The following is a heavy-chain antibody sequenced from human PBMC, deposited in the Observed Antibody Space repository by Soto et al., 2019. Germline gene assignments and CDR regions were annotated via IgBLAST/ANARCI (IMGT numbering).Heavy chain of an antibody. CDR3: AKDPAGIAVANFDY. CDR1: GFTFSSYG. CDR2: ISYDGSNK. D-gene: IGHD6-19*01. Sequence: TGGSLRLSCAASGFTFSSYGVHWVSQAPGKGLEWVAVISYDGSNKYYADSVKGRFTISRDNSKNTLYLQMNSLRAEDTAVYYCAKDPAGIAVANFDYWGQGTLVTVSS. V-gene: IGHV3-30*18. J-gene: IGHJ4*02.